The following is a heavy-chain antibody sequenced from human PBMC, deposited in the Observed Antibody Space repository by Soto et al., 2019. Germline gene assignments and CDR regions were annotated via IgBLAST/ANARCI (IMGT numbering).Heavy chain of an antibody. Sequence: QVQLQESGPGLVKPSQTLSLTCTVSGGSISSGDYYWSWIRQPPGKGLEWIGYIYYSGSTYYNPSLKSRVTISVDTSKHQFALKLSSVTAADTAVYYCARDLDTLGGYYYYGMDVWGQGTTVTVSS. CDR2: IYYSGST. D-gene: IGHD1-1*01. J-gene: IGHJ6*02. CDR1: GGSISSGDYY. V-gene: IGHV4-30-4*01. CDR3: ARDLDTLGGYYYYGMDV.